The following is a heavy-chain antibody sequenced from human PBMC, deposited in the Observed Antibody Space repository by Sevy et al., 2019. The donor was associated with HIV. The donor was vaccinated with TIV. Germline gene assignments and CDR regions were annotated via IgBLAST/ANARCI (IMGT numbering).Heavy chain of an antibody. CDR1: GFTFSRDA. V-gene: IGHV3-23*01. CDR2: ISGSGGST. J-gene: IGHJ4*02. CDR3: AKGHYHDSSGHGDY. Sequence: GGSLRLSCAASGFTFSRDAMSWVRQAPGKGLEWVSGISGSGGSTYYAESVKGRFTISRDNSKNTMNLQMNSLRAEDMAVYYCAKGHYHDSSGHGDYWGQGTLVTVSS. D-gene: IGHD3-22*01.